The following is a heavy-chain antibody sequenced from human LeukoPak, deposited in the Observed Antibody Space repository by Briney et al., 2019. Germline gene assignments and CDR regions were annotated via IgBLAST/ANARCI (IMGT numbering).Heavy chain of an antibody. CDR2: IYYSGST. D-gene: IGHD3-10*01. J-gene: IGHJ6*02. Sequence: SEALSLTCTVSGGSISSGGYYWSWIRQHPGRSLEWIGYIYYSGSTYYNPSLKSRVTISVDTSKNQFSLKLSSVTAADTAVYYCARDGPWRYYGSGTPYGMDVWGQGTTVTVSS. CDR3: ARDGPWRYYGSGTPYGMDV. CDR1: GGSISSGGYY. V-gene: IGHV4-31*03.